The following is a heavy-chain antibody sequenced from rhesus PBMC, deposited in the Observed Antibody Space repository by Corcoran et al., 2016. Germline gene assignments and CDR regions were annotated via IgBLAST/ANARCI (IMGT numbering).Heavy chain of an antibody. V-gene: IGHV1-138*01. CDR2: INPKTGGT. CDR3: RRGLDS. CDR1: GYPFTDYY. Sequence: QVQLVQSGAEGQKPGSSGKVSCKAYGYPFTDYYSHWVRQAPGQGLEWMGEINPKTGGTNYAQKFQGRVTMTRDTSTSTAYMELSSLRSEDTAVYYCRRGLDSWGQGVVVTVSS. J-gene: IGHJ6*01.